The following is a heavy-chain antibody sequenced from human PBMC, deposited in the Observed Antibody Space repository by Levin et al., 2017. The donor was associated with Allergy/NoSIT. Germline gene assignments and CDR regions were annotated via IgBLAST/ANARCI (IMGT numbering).Heavy chain of an antibody. J-gene: IGHJ4*02. CDR2: ISKDGRDI. CDR3: AGPLNLVATGY. Sequence: PGGSLRLSCAASGFTFSNYGMHWIRQAPGKGLEWVAVISKDGRDIEYADSVKGRFSISRDNLNQELYLQMNSLSAEDTAVYYCAGPLNLVATGYWGQGTLVTVSS. V-gene: IGHV3-30*03. D-gene: IGHD5-12*01. CDR1: GFTFSNYG.